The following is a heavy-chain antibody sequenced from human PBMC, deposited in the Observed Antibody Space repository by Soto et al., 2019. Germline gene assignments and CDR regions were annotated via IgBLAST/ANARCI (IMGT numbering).Heavy chain of an antibody. J-gene: IGHJ6*02. Sequence: QVQLVQSGAEVKKPGSSVKVSCKASGGTFSSYAINWVRQAPGQGLEWMGGIIPFFGTSNDAQKFQGRVTITADESTSTAYMELRSLRSEDTAVYYCARVGYSSNYDMAVWGQGTTVTVSS. V-gene: IGHV1-69*01. CDR2: IIPFFGTS. CDR1: GGTFSSYA. CDR3: ARVGYSSNYDMAV. D-gene: IGHD6-13*01.